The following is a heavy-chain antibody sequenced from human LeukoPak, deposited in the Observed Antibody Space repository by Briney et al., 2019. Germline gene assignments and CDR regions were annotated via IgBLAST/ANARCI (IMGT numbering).Heavy chain of an antibody. V-gene: IGHV1-69*05. CDR2: ITPIFGTA. Sequence: ASVKVSCKASGYTFTGYYMHWVRQAPGQGLEWMGGITPIFGTAKYAQKVQGRVTMSTDESTSTAYMELSSLRSEDTAVYCCARDLSPQWELPDYFDYWGQGTLVTVSS. D-gene: IGHD1-26*01. CDR1: GYTFTGYY. CDR3: ARDLSPQWELPDYFDY. J-gene: IGHJ4*02.